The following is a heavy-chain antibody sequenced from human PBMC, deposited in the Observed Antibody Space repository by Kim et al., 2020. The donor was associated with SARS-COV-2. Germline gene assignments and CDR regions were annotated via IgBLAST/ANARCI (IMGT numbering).Heavy chain of an antibody. D-gene: IGHD3-3*01. Sequence: GGSLRLSCAASGFTFNDYYMDWVRQAQGKGLEWIARSRNKARGYSTEYAASVKGRFTVSRDDSENSLYLDMNSLKTEDTAVYYCTRASYGANYFTYYWGPGVLVTVSS. J-gene: IGHJ4*02. CDR2: SRNKARGYST. CDR1: GFTFNDYY. CDR3: TRASYGANYFTYY. V-gene: IGHV3-72*01.